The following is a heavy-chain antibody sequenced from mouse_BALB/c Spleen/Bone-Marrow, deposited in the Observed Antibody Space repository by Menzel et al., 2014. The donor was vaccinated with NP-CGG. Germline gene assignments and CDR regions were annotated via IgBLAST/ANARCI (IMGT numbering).Heavy chain of an antibody. D-gene: IGHD1-1*01. V-gene: IGHV3-1*02. CDR2: IHYSGYT. J-gene: IGHJ2*01. CDR3: ARGGYYGSSYFDY. Sequence: ESGPDLVKSSQSLSLTCTVTGYSITSGYNWHWIQQFPGNKLEWMGYIHYSGYTNYNPSLKSRISITRDTSKNQFFLQLNSVTTEDTATYYCARGGYYGSSYFDYWGQGTTLTVSS. CDR1: GYSITSGYN.